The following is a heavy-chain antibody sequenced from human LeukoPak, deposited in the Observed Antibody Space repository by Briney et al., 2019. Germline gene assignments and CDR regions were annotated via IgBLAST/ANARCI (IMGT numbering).Heavy chain of an antibody. CDR3: ARDSQYYYDSSGYGTTFDY. J-gene: IGHJ4*02. V-gene: IGHV1-69*13. CDR1: GGTFSSYA. Sequence: SVKVSCKASGGTFSSYAISWVRQAPGQGLEWMGGIIPIFGTANYAQKFQGRVTITADESTSTAYMELSSLRSEDTAVYYCARDSQYYYDSSGYGTTFDYWGQGTLVTVSS. CDR2: IIPIFGTA. D-gene: IGHD3-22*01.